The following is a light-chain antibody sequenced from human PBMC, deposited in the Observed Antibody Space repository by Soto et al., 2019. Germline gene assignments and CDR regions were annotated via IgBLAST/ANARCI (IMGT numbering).Light chain of an antibody. V-gene: IGKV3-15*01. Sequence: EIVMTQSPATLSVSPGERATLSCRASQSVSSNLAWYQQKPGQAPRLLIYGASTRATGIPARFSGSGSGTEFTLTISSLQSEDVAVYYCQQYNNWPPLTFGGGTKVE. CDR3: QQYNNWPPLT. CDR1: QSVSSN. J-gene: IGKJ4*01. CDR2: GAS.